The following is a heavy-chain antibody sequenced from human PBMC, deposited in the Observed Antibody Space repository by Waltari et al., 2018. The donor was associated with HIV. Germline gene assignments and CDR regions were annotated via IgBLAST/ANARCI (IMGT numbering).Heavy chain of an antibody. CDR2: ISGSGGST. Sequence: EVQVLESGGALVQPGGSLRRSCAASGFTFSNYGMSWVRQAPGMGLEWVSTISGSGGSTYYADSVKGRFTVSRDNSKNTLYLQMNSLRAEDTAVYFCVKEHQYSHTWYSYYGMDVWGQGTTVTVSS. J-gene: IGHJ6*02. V-gene: IGHV3-23*01. CDR1: GFTFSNYG. D-gene: IGHD6-13*01. CDR3: VKEHQYSHTWYSYYGMDV.